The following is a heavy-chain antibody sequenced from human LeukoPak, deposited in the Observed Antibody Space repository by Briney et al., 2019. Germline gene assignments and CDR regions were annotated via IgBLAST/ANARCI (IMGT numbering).Heavy chain of an antibody. CDR1: GFTFSNYA. CDR3: AKGRGYCTGGSCYSDY. V-gene: IGHV3-23*01. J-gene: IGHJ4*02. CDR2: ISGSDGST. D-gene: IGHD2-15*01. Sequence: GGSLRLSCTASGFTFSNYAMSWVRQAPGKGLEWVSTISGSDGSTYYADSVKGRFTISRDNSKNTLYLRVNSLRVEDTAIYYCAKGRGYCTGGSCYSDYWGQGTLVTVSS.